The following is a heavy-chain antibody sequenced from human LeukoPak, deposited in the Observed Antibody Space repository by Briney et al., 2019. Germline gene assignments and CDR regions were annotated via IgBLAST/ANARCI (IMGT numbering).Heavy chain of an antibody. J-gene: IGHJ4*02. D-gene: IGHD1-26*01. Sequence: SETLSLTCTVSDGSISSSNYYWAWIRQPPGKRLEWIANIFYTGNTYYNPSLKSRVTISIDTSKNQFSLRLNSVTATDTAVYYCASRKWETADFDYWGQGTLVTVSS. CDR2: IFYTGNT. V-gene: IGHV4-39*01. CDR1: DGSISSSNYY. CDR3: ASRKWETADFDY.